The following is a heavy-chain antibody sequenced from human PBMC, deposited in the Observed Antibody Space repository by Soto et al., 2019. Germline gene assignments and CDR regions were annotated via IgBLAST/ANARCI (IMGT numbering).Heavy chain of an antibody. D-gene: IGHD3-3*01. CDR2: LSGSGYQT. CDR1: GFTFDSYA. Sequence: EVQLLESGGGLVQPGGSLRLSCATDGFTFDSYAMHWVRQAPGKGLEWVSSLSGSGYQTYYADSVKGRLTISRDRSKNTMYLQMNNLRAEDTAVYFCAKDRLTVFGVVVTFEDWGRGTLVTVAS. CDR3: AKDRLTVFGVVVTFED. J-gene: IGHJ4*02. V-gene: IGHV3-23*01.